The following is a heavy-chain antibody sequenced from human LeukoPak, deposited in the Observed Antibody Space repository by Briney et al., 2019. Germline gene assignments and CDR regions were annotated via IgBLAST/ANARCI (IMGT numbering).Heavy chain of an antibody. D-gene: IGHD2/OR15-2a*01. Sequence: GGSLRLSCAASGFTFSSYTLHWVRQTPGKGLEWVALIWYDGSKKDYADSVKGRFTISRDNSKNTLYLQMNSLRDEDTAVYYCAKDNTASSPGGDYWGQGTLVTVSS. CDR3: AKDNTASSPGGDY. CDR2: IWYDGSKK. V-gene: IGHV3-30*02. CDR1: GFTFSSYT. J-gene: IGHJ4*02.